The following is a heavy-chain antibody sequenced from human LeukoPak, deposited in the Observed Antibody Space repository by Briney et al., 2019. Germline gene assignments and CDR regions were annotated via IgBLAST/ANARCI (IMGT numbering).Heavy chain of an antibody. CDR2: ISTTGYTI. D-gene: IGHD3-16*01. CDR3: ARDYASEYMDV. CDR1: GFTFSDFY. V-gene: IGHV3-11*04. Sequence: GGSLRLSCEASGFTFSDFYMSWIRQAPGQGLEWLSYISTTGYTIYYADSVKGRFTISRDNTQNSLFLQMDSLRVEDTAIYYCARDYASEYMDVWGKGTTVTVSS. J-gene: IGHJ6*03.